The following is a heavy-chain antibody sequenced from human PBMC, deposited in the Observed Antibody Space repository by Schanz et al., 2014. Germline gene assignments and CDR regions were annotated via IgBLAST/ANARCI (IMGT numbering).Heavy chain of an antibody. V-gene: IGHV3-23*01. J-gene: IGHJ4*02. Sequence: EVQLLESGGGLVQPGGSLRLSCEASGFTFTNYAMSWVRQAPGTGLEWVSLISDSGDTAYYADSVKGRFTISRDNFKGALYLQMSSLRAEDTAVYYCAKSLESCPGGRCSRGYFDYWGQGTLVTVSS. CDR3: AKSLESCPGGRCSRGYFDY. CDR2: ISDSGDTA. CDR1: GFTFTNYA. D-gene: IGHD2-8*02.